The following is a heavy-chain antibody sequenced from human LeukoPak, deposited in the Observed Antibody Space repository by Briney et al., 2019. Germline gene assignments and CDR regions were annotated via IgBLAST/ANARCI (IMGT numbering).Heavy chain of an antibody. Sequence: ASVKVSCKASGGTFSSYAISWVRQAPGQGLEWMGCINPIFGTANYAQKFQGRVTITADESTSTAYMELSSLRSEDTAVYYCARGHRYSSSWSRRYYYYYMDVWGKGTTVTVSS. CDR1: GGTFSSYA. CDR2: INPIFGTA. J-gene: IGHJ6*03. D-gene: IGHD6-13*01. V-gene: IGHV1-69*13. CDR3: ARGHRYSSSWSRRYYYYYMDV.